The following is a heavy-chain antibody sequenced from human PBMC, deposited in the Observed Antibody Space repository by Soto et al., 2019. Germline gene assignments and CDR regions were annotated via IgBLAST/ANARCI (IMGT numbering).Heavy chain of an antibody. V-gene: IGHV3-30*18. CDR2: ISYDGTNK. D-gene: IGHD2-21*02. CDR3: AKAVPPFVVVTASHY. Sequence: QVQLVESGGGVVQPGRSLRLSCAASGFTFRNFGMHWVRQAPGKGLEWVAVISYDGTNKYYADSVKGRFTISRDNSKNTLYLQINSLRAEDTAVYYCAKAVPPFVVVTASHYWGQGTLVTVSS. CDR1: GFTFRNFG. J-gene: IGHJ4*02.